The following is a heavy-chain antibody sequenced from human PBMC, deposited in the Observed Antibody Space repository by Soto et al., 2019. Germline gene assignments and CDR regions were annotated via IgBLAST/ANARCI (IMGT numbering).Heavy chain of an antibody. D-gene: IGHD3-10*01. CDR3: ARDGGYYRSASRTRSSDGMDV. CDR1: GGSISNGNYH. V-gene: IGHV4-31*03. CDR2: IYYTGST. J-gene: IGHJ6*02. Sequence: SETLSLTCTVSGGSISNGNYHWSWIRQHPGKGLEWLGYIYYTGSTYYNPSLKSRVTISSATSKNQFSLRLSSVTAADTAVYYCARDGGYYRSASRTRSSDGMDVLGRGTTVTVSS.